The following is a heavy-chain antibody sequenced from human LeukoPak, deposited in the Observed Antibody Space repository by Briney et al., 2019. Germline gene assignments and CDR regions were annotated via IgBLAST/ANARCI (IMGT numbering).Heavy chain of an antibody. D-gene: IGHD3-10*01. CDR2: ISWNSGSI. CDR3: AKDTGLWFGELFSYFDY. Sequence: GGSLRLSCAASGFTFDDYAMHWVRQAPGKGLEWVSGISWNSGSIGYADSVKGRFTISRDNAKNSLYLQMNSLRAEDTALYYCAKDTGLWFGELFSYFDYWGQGTLATVSS. J-gene: IGHJ4*02. V-gene: IGHV3-9*01. CDR1: GFTFDDYA.